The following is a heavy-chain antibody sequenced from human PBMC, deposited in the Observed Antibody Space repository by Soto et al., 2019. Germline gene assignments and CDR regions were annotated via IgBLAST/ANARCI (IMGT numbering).Heavy chain of an antibody. V-gene: IGHV1-69*01. Sequence: SSLKVSCKASGGTFSSYAISWVRQAPGQGLEWMGGIIPIFGTANYAQKFQGRVTITADESTSTAYMELSSLRSEDTAVYYCARDWNPGSPVFNWFDPWGQGTLVTVYS. CDR2: IIPIFGTA. CDR3: ARDWNPGSPVFNWFDP. CDR1: GGTFSSYA. D-gene: IGHD1-1*01. J-gene: IGHJ5*02.